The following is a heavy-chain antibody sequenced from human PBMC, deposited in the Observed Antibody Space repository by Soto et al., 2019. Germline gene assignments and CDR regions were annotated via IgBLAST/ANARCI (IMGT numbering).Heavy chain of an antibody. J-gene: IGHJ5*02. D-gene: IGHD3-10*01. CDR1: GGSFSGYY. V-gene: IGHV4-34*01. CDR2: INHSGST. CDR3: ARVPYYGSGSPKWFDP. Sequence: PSETLSLTCAVYGGSFSGYYWSWIRQPPGKGLEWIGEINHSGSTNYNPSLKSRVTISVDTSKNQFSLKLSSVTAADTAVYYCARVPYYGSGSPKWFDPWGQRTLVTVSS.